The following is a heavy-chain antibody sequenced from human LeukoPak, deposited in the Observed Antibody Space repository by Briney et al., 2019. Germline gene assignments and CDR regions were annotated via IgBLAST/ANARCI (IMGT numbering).Heavy chain of an antibody. V-gene: IGHV4-4*07. J-gene: IGHJ4*02. CDR2: IYTSGST. Sequence: SETLSLTCTVSGGSISRYYWSWIRQPAGKGLEWIGRIYTSGSTNYNASLKSRVSMSVDTSKNQFSLKLSSVTAADTAVFYCARENSGSSREFAYWGQGTLVTV. D-gene: IGHD1-26*01. CDR1: GGSISRYY. CDR3: ARENSGSSREFAY.